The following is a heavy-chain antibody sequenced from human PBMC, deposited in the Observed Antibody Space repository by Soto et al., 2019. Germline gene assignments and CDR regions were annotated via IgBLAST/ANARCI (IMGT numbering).Heavy chain of an antibody. CDR1: GGSISSYY. CDR3: AAPRTPRSTIFAWTNWFGP. Sequence: SESLSLTCTVAGGSISSYYWSWIRQPAGKGLEWIGRIYTSGSTNYNPSLKGRVTMSVDTSKNQFSLKLGSVTAADTAVYYCAAPRTPRSTIFAWTNWFGPWGKGTLVTASS. D-gene: IGHD3-3*01. CDR2: IYTSGST. J-gene: IGHJ5*02. V-gene: IGHV4-4*07.